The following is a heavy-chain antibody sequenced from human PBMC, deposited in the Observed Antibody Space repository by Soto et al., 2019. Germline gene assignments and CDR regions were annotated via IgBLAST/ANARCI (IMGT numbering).Heavy chain of an antibody. CDR2: IYYSGRT. Sequence: LSLTCTLSGASITSTTYFWAWIRQPPGKGLEWVGSIYYSGRTYYNPSLRSRVTISVDRSKNQFSLTMSSVTAADTAVYYCAKNLPRTGRFDYWGQGTSVTAPQ. V-gene: IGHV4-39*01. CDR1: GASITSTTYF. J-gene: IGHJ4*02. CDR3: AKNLPRTGRFDY.